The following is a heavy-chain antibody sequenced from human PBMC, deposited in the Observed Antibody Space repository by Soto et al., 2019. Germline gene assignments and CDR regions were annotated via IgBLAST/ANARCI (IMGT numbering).Heavy chain of an antibody. D-gene: IGHD3-10*01. CDR2: IKQDGSEK. V-gene: IGHV3-7*01. J-gene: IGHJ6*03. CDR1: GFTFSSYW. CDR3: ASITMVRGVIRRYYYMDV. Sequence: GGSLRLSCAASGFTFSSYWMSWVRQAPGKGLEWVANIKQDGSEKYYVDSVKGRFTISRDNAKNSLYLQMNSLRAEDTAVYYCASITMVRGVIRRYYYMDVWGKGTKVTVSS.